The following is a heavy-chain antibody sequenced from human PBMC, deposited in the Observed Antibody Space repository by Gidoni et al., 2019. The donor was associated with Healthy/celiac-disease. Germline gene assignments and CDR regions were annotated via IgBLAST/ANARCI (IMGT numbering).Heavy chain of an antibody. J-gene: IGHJ4*02. D-gene: IGHD6-19*01. CDR1: GFTFSSYW. CDR2: IKQDGSEK. Sequence: GESGGGLVQPGGSLRLSCAASGFTFSSYWMSWVRQAPGKGLEWVANIKQDGSEKYYVDSVKGRFTISRDNAKNSLYLQMNSLRAEDTAVYYCARDPSSGWYGDFDYWGQGTLVTVSS. CDR3: ARDPSSGWYGDFDY. V-gene: IGHV3-7*03.